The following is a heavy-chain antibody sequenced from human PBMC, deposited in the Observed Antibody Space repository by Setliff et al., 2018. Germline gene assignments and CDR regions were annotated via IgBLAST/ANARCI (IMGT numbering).Heavy chain of an antibody. CDR2: SSTSGCT. CDR3: ARHDPWSEYFQH. Sequence: SETLSLTCAVYGGSFSGYYWSWIRQPPGKGLEWIGYSSTSGCTNCNPSLESRVTISLDTSKNQFSLKLSSVTAADTAVYYCARHDPWSEYFQHWGQGTLVTVSS. V-gene: IGHV4-59*08. CDR1: GGSFSGYY. J-gene: IGHJ1*01.